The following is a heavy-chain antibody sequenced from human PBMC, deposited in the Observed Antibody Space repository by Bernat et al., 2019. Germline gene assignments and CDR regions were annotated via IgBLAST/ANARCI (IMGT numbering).Heavy chain of an antibody. Sequence: QVQLVESGGGVVQPGRSLRLSCAASGFTFSSYGMHWVRQAPGKGLEWVAVISYDGSNKYYADSVKGRFTISRDNSKNTLYLQMNSLRAEDTAVYYCARATRVQPNPYYYYYMDVWGKGTTVTVSS. D-gene: IGHD6-13*01. V-gene: IGHV3-30*03. CDR2: ISYDGSNK. J-gene: IGHJ6*03. CDR3: ARATRVQPNPYYYYYMDV. CDR1: GFTFSSYG.